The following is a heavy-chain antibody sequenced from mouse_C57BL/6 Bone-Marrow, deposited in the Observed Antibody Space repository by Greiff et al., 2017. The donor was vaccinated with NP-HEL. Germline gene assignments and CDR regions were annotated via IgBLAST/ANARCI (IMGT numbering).Heavy chain of an antibody. J-gene: IGHJ3*01. V-gene: IGHV7-3*01. CDR1: GFTFTDYY. Sequence: DVMLVESGGGLVQPGGSLSLSCAASGFTFTDYYMSWVRQPPGKALEWLGFIRNKANGYTTEYSASVKGRFTISRDNSQSILYLQMNALRAEDSATYYCARDEGDWFAYWGQGTLVTVSA. CDR3: ARDEGDWFAY. CDR2: IRNKANGYTT.